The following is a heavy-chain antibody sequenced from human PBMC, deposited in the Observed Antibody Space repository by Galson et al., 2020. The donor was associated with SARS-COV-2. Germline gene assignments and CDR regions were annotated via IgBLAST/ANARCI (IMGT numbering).Heavy chain of an antibody. V-gene: IGHV4-39*01. CDR2: IYYSGST. Sequence: SETLSLTCTVSGGSISDNNHYWGWIRQPPGKGLEWIGTIYYSGSTYYNPSLKSRVTISVDTSKNQFSLNLTSVTAADTAVYYCARQYYDLLTGHNWFDPLGQGALVTVSS. D-gene: IGHD3-9*01. J-gene: IGHJ5*02. CDR1: GGSISDNNHY. CDR3: ARQYYDLLTGHNWFDP.